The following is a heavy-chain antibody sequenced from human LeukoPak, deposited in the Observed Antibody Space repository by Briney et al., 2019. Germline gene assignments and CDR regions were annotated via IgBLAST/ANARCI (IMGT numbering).Heavy chain of an antibody. J-gene: IGHJ4*02. Sequence: GASVKRSCKACGYTFGSCGKRGVRKAPGQAFEWMGWISAHNGNTNYAQKLQDRVTMTTDTSTSTAYMELRSLRSDDKAVYYGARGDYDFWSGYDLHFVYWGQGTLVTVSP. CDR1: GYTFGSCG. V-gene: IGHV1-18*01. D-gene: IGHD3-3*01. CDR3: ARGDYDFWSGYDLHFVY. CDR2: ISAHNGNT.